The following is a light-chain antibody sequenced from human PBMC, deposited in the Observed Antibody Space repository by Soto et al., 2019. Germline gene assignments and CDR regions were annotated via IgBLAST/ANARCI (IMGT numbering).Light chain of an antibody. Sequence: DIVMTQSPDSLAVSLGERATINCKFSQSVLYSSNNKNSFAWYQQKPGQPPKLLIYWASTRESGVPDRFSGSGSGTDFTLTISSLQAEDVAVYYCQQYYTTPWTFGQGTKVEIK. CDR1: QSVLYSSNNKNS. J-gene: IGKJ1*01. CDR3: QQYYTTPWT. V-gene: IGKV4-1*01. CDR2: WAS.